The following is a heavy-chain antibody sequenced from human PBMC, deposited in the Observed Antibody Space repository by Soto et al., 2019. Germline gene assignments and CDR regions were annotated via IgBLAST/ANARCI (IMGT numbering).Heavy chain of an antibody. D-gene: IGHD3-10*01. Sequence: PGGSLRLSCAASGFTFSSYDMHWVRQATGKGLKWVSAIGTAGDTYYPGSVKGRFTISRENAKNSLYLQMNSLRTEDTALYYCAKDMGGSGSYYNPSSYYYGMDVWGQGTTVTVSS. CDR2: IGTAGDT. CDR1: GFTFSSYD. J-gene: IGHJ6*02. CDR3: AKDMGGSGSYYNPSSYYYGMDV. V-gene: IGHV3-13*01.